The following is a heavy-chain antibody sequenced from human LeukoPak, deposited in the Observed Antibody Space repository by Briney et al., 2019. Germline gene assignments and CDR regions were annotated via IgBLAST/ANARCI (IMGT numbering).Heavy chain of an antibody. CDR2: ISGSGDNT. CDR3: AKDFVVVPGNVNYFDY. D-gene: IGHD2-21*02. V-gene: IGHV3-23*01. CDR1: GFTFSSYA. J-gene: IGHJ4*02. Sequence: GGSLRLSCAASGFTFSSYAMSWVRQAPGKGLEWVSAISGSGDNTYYADSVKGRFTVSRDNSKNTLYVQMKSLRAEDTAVYYCAKDFVVVPGNVNYFDYWGQGTLVAVSS.